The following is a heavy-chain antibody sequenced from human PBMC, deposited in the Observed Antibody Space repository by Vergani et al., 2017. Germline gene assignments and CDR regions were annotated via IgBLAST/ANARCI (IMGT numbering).Heavy chain of an antibody. CDR1: GGSISAGYYF. V-gene: IGHV4-61*02. CDR3: ARRSGGYYSGGKVHPLRTAFDV. Sequence: QVQLQASGPGRVKPSQTLSLTCTMSGGSISAGYYFWSWIRQPAGKGLEWLGHISASGNASHSPSLKTRVSMSVDTSKNQFSLTVTSVTAADTAIYCARRSGGYYSGGKVHPLRTAFDVWGHGTVVTVSS. CDR2: ISASGNA. J-gene: IGHJ3*01. D-gene: IGHD2-15*01.